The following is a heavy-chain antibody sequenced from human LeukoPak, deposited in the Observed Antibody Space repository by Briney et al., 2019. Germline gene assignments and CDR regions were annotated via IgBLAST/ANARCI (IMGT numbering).Heavy chain of an antibody. V-gene: IGHV3-43D*03. CDR2: ISWDGGST. Sequence: GGSLRLSCAASGFSFDDYVMHWVRQAPGKGLEWVSLISWDGGSTYYADSVKGRFTISRDNSKNSLYLQMNSLRAEDTALYYCARDRGADYLYFQHWGQGTLVTVSS. CDR3: ARDRGADYLYFQH. CDR1: GFSFDDYV. D-gene: IGHD4/OR15-4a*01. J-gene: IGHJ1*01.